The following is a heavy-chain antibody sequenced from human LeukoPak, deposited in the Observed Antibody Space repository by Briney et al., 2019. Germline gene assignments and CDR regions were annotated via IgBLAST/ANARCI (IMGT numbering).Heavy chain of an antibody. J-gene: IGHJ4*02. CDR1: GFTFSSYS. CDR3: AKDHVLSSLRDY. V-gene: IGHV3-48*01. CDR2: ISSSGTNI. D-gene: IGHD3-16*02. Sequence: GGSLRLSCADSGFTFSSYSMNWVRQAPGKGLEWVSYISSSGTNIKYADSVKGRFTISRDNAKNSLYLQMNSLRAEDTAVYYCAKDHVLSSLRDYWGQGTLVTVSS.